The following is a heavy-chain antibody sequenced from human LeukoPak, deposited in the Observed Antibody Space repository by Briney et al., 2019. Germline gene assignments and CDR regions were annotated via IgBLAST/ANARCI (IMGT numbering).Heavy chain of an antibody. Sequence: PGGSLRLSCAASGFTFSDYYMSWIRQAPGKGLEWVSGISPSGDITYYADSVKGRFTISRDNAKNTLYLQMNSLRAEDTAVYYCASRGVVTGALDIWGQGTMVTVSS. CDR3: ASRGVVTGALDI. V-gene: IGHV3-11*04. J-gene: IGHJ3*02. CDR1: GFTFSDYY. D-gene: IGHD4-23*01. CDR2: ISPSGDIT.